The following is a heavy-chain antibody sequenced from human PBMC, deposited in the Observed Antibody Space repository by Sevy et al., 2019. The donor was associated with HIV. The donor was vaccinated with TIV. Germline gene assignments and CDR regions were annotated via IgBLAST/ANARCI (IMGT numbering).Heavy chain of an antibody. J-gene: IGHJ4*02. Sequence: GGSLRLSCAATGFTFSNYAMHWVRQAPGKGLEWVAIIWSDGAYQYHGDSVKGRFTNSRDNSKNTLHLQMNNVRVEDTAVYYCARGGYYYDNAAYYALDSWGQGTLVTVSS. V-gene: IGHV3-33*01. D-gene: IGHD3-22*01. CDR2: IWSDGAYQ. CDR1: GFTFSNYA. CDR3: ARGGYYYDNAAYYALDS.